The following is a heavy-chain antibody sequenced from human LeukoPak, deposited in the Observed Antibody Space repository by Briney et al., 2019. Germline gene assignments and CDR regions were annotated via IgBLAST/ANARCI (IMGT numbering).Heavy chain of an antibody. D-gene: IGHD2-15*01. Sequence: GGSLRLSCAASGFTFCSYAMRWVRPAPGEGLGWGSAISGSGGSTYYADSVKGRFTISRDNSKNTLYLQMNSLRAEDTAVYYCAKKAGKCGSGGSCYPAYYYYYYMDVWGKGTTVTVSS. CDR3: AKKAGKCGSGGSCYPAYYYYYYMDV. J-gene: IGHJ6*03. V-gene: IGHV3-23*01. CDR2: ISGSGGST. CDR1: GFTFCSYA.